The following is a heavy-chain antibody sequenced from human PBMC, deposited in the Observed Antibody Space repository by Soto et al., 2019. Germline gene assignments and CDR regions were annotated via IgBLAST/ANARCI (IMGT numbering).Heavy chain of an antibody. CDR1: GFTFSSYA. D-gene: IGHD3-3*01. J-gene: IGHJ3*02. CDR2: ISGSGGST. Sequence: GGSLRLSCAASGFTFSSYAMSWVRQAPGKGLEWVSAISGSGGSTYYADSVKGRFTISRDNSKNTLYLQMNSLRAEDTAVYYCAKDQRGLFLGGYYDFWSGYYDAFDIWGQGTMVTVSS. CDR3: AKDQRGLFLGGYYDFWSGYYDAFDI. V-gene: IGHV3-23*01.